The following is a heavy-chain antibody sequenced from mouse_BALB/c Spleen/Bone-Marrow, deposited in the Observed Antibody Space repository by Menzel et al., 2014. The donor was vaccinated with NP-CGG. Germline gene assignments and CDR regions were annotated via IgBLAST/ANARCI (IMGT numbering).Heavy chain of an antibody. V-gene: IGHV14-3*02. CDR3: SSYAMDY. Sequence: VQLQQSGAELVKPGASVKLSCTASGFNIKDTNMHWVKQRPEQGLEWIGRIDPANGNTKYDPKFQSKATITADTSSNTAYLQLSSLTSEDTAVYYGSSYAMDYWGQGTSVTVSS. J-gene: IGHJ4*01. CDR1: GFNIKDTN. CDR2: IDPANGNT.